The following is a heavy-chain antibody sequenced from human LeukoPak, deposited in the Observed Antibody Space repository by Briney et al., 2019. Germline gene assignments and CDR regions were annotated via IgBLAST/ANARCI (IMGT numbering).Heavy chain of an antibody. Sequence: AGGSLRLSCAASGFTFSSYWMTWVRQAPGKGLEWVANIKQDGSETYSVDSVRGRFTISRDNAKNSLYLQMNSLRAEDTAVYYCARDCSSINCFRHSFDPWGQGTLVTVSS. D-gene: IGHD2-2*01. J-gene: IGHJ5*02. CDR3: ARDCSSINCFRHSFDP. CDR2: IKQDGSET. CDR1: GFTFSSYW. V-gene: IGHV3-7*01.